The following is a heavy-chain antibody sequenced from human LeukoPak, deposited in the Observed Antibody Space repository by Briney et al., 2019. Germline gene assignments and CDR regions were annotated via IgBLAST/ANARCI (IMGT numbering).Heavy chain of an antibody. D-gene: IGHD6-13*01. CDR3: ARRGGHSWDVGNWFDP. CDR2: ASHSGIN. Sequence: ASETLSLTCLVSGDSIRTTSFWGWIRQPPGMGLEWIASASHSGINYYNPSLRSRVIVSADTSKNQFSLRLTSVTAADTAVYYCARRGGHSWDVGNWFDPWGRGILVTVSS. CDR1: GDSIRTTSF. V-gene: IGHV4-39*01. J-gene: IGHJ5*02.